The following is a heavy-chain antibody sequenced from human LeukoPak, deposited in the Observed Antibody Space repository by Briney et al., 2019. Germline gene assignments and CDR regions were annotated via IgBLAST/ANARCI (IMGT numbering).Heavy chain of an antibody. CDR1: GGTFSSYA. Sequence: PRASVKVSCKASGGTFSSYAISWVRQAPGQGLEWRGRIIPILGIANYAQKFQGRVTITADKSTSTAYMELSSLRSEDTAVYYCASTPASPYYYYYGMDVWGQGTTVTVSS. CDR3: ASTPASPYYYYYGMDV. J-gene: IGHJ6*02. CDR2: IIPILGIA. V-gene: IGHV1-69*04.